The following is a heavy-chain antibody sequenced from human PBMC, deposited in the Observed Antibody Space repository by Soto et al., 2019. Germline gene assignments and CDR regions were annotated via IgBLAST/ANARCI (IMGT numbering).Heavy chain of an antibody. CDR3: ARGLSGVDFWSGYYTRAGPGVWFDP. CDR1: GGSISSYY. J-gene: IGHJ5*02. D-gene: IGHD3-3*01. V-gene: IGHV4-59*01. Sequence: SETLSLTCTVSGGSISSYYWSWIRQPPGKGLEWIGYIYYSGSTNYNPSLKSRVTISVDTSKNQFSLKLSSVTAADTAVYYCARGLSGVDFWSGYYTRAGPGVWFDPWGQGTLVTVSS. CDR2: IYYSGST.